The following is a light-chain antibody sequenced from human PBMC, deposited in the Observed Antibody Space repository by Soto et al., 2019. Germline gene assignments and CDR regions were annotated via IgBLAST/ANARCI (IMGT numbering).Light chain of an antibody. CDR1: QSVSSN. J-gene: IGKJ5*01. Sequence: EIVMTQSPATLSVSPGERATLSCRASQSVSSNLAWYQQKPGQAPRLLIYGASSRATGIPDRFSGSGSGTDFTLTISRLEPEDFAVYYCQQYGSSPRVHTFGQGTRLEIK. V-gene: IGKV3-20*01. CDR3: QQYGSSPRVHT. CDR2: GAS.